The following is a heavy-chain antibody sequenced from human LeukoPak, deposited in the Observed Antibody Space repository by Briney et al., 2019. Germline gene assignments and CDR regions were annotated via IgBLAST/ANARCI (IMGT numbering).Heavy chain of an antibody. D-gene: IGHD3-22*01. Sequence: PGGSLRLSCAASGFTFSSYEMNWVRQAPGKGLEWVSYISSSGSTIYYADSVKGRFTISRDNAKNSLYLQMNSLRAEDTAVYYRAREVTWLNAFDIWGQGTMVTVSS. J-gene: IGHJ3*02. CDR1: GFTFSSYE. CDR3: AREVTWLNAFDI. CDR2: ISSSGSTI. V-gene: IGHV3-48*03.